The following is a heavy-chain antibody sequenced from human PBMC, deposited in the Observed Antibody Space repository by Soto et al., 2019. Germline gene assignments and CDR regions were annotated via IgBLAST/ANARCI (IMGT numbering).Heavy chain of an antibody. CDR3: ASPVLRYFDWLLSGTWYFDY. D-gene: IGHD3-9*01. Sequence: GGSLRLSCAASGFTFSSYAMSWVRQAPGKGLEWVSAISGSGGSTYYADSVKGRFTISRDNSKNTLYLQMNSLRAEDTAVYYCASPVLRYFDWLLSGTWYFDYWGQGTLVTVSS. V-gene: IGHV3-23*01. J-gene: IGHJ4*02. CDR2: ISGSGGST. CDR1: GFTFSSYA.